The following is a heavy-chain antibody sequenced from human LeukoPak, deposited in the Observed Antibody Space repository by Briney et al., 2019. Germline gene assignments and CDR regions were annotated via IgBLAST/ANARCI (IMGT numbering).Heavy chain of an antibody. D-gene: IGHD2-21*01. J-gene: IGHJ5*02. Sequence: ASVKVSCKASGYTFTGYYMHWVRQAPGQGLEWMGRINPNSGGTNYAQKFQGRVTMTRDTSISTAYMELSRLRSDDTAVYYCSRVAKKEDWFDPWGRGTLVTVSS. CDR3: SRVAKKEDWFDP. CDR1: GYTFTGYY. CDR2: INPNSGGT. V-gene: IGHV1-2*06.